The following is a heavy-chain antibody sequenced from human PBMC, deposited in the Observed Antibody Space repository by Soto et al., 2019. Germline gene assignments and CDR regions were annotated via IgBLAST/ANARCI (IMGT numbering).Heavy chain of an antibody. CDR2: IYSGGST. V-gene: IGHV3-66*01. J-gene: IGHJ4*02. Sequence: GGSLRLSCAASGFTVSSNYMSWVRQALGKGLEWVSVIYSGGSTYYADSVKGRFTISRDNSKNTLYLQMNSLRAEDTAVYYCASSHGSGSYDYWGQGTLVTVSS. D-gene: IGHD3-10*01. CDR3: ASSHGSGSYDY. CDR1: GFTVSSNY.